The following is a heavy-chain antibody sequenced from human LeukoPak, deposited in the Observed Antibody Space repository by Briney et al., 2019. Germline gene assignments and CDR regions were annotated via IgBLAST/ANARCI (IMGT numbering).Heavy chain of an antibody. CDR2: INHSGST. CDR1: GGSFSGYY. J-gene: IGHJ4*02. CDR3: ARGPLGSGYGDYGVGY. Sequence: PSETLSLTCAVYGGSFSGYYWSWIRQPPGKGLEWIGEINHSGSTNYNPSLKSRVTISVDTSKNQFSLKLSSVTAADTAVYYCARGPLGSGYGDYGVGYWGQRTLVTVSS. V-gene: IGHV4-34*01. D-gene: IGHD4-17*01.